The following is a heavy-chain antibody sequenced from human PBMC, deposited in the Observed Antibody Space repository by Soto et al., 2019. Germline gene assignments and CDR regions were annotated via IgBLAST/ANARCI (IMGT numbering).Heavy chain of an antibody. CDR2: IYPGDSDT. D-gene: IGHD1-7*01. V-gene: IGHV5-51*01. J-gene: IGHJ6*03. CDR3: ARQGDRYNWNYGFYYYMDV. Sequence: PGESLKISCKGSGYSFTSYWIGWVRQMPGKGLEWMGIIYPGDSDTRYSPSFQGQVTISADKSISTAYLQWSSLKASDTAMYYCARQGDRYNWNYGFYYYMDVWGKGTTVTVSS. CDR1: GYSFTSYW.